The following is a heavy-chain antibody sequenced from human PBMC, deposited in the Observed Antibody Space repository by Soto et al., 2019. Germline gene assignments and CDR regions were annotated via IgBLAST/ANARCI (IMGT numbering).Heavy chain of an antibody. CDR1: GGSISSGGYS. J-gene: IGHJ4*02. V-gene: IGHV4-61*08. Sequence: SETLSLTCAVSGGSISSGGYSWSWIRQPPGKGLEWIGYIYYSGSTNYNPSLKSRVTISVDTSKNQFSLKLSSVTAADTAVYYCARHEVDTAMVNKLFNFDYWGQGTLVTVSS. D-gene: IGHD5-18*01. CDR2: IYYSGST. CDR3: ARHEVDTAMVNKLFNFDY.